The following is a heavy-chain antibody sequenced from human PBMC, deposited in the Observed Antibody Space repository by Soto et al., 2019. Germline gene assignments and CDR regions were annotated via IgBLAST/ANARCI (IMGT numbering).Heavy chain of an antibody. D-gene: IGHD3-10*01. V-gene: IGHV4-59*01. CDR2: IYFNGTT. Sequence: PSETLSLTCTVSGVTLSGYYWSWIRQTPGKTLEWIGCIYFNGTTNYNPSLKSRVTISLGMSKNQFSLKLRSVTATDTAVYHCARGKGTHKYWGRGTLVTVPS. CDR1: GVTLSGYY. CDR3: ARGKGTHKY. J-gene: IGHJ4*02.